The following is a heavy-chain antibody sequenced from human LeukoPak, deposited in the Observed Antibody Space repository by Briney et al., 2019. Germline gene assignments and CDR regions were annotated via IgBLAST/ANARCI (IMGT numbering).Heavy chain of an antibody. D-gene: IGHD3-22*01. Sequence: GGSLRLSCAASGFTFSSDSMSWVRQAPGKGLEWVSSISSSSSYIYYADSVKGRFTISRDNAKNSLYLQMNSLRAEDTAVYYCARAEIEYYDDSSGYPPGGYWGQRTLVTVSS. V-gene: IGHV3-21*01. CDR3: ARAEIEYYDDSSGYPPGGY. CDR1: GFTFSSDS. J-gene: IGHJ4*02. CDR2: ISSSSSYI.